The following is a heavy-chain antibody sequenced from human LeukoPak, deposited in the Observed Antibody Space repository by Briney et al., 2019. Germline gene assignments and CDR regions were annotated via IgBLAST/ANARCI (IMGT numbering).Heavy chain of an antibody. J-gene: IGHJ4*02. CDR3: ARSLMTVAPY. CDR2: VYSGDSR. CDR1: EFVVSSNY. Sequence: GGSLRLSCAASEFVVSSNYMNWVRQAPGKGLEWVSVVYSGDSRKYADSVKGRFTISRDNSKNTLYLQMNSLRAEDTAVYYCARSLMTVAPYWGQGTLVTVSS. V-gene: IGHV3-66*01. D-gene: IGHD2-15*01.